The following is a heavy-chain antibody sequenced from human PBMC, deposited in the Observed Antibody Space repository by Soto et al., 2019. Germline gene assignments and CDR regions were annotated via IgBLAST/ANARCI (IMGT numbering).Heavy chain of an antibody. CDR1: GFTFSSYA. CDR3: AKGLYSSSNYDYYMDV. D-gene: IGHD6-6*01. CDR2: IRGSGGST. J-gene: IGHJ6*03. V-gene: IGHV3-23*01. Sequence: EVQLLESGGGLVQPGGSLRLSCAASGFTFSSYAMSWVRQAPGKGLEWVSAIRGSGGSTDYADSVKGRFTISRDNSKNTRYLQMNSLRAEDTAVYYCAKGLYSSSNYDYYMDVGGKGTTVTVSS.